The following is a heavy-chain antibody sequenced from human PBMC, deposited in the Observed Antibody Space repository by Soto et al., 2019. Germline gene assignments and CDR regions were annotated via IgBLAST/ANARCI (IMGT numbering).Heavy chain of an antibody. V-gene: IGHV1-69*06. CDR1: GGTFSSYA. CDR2: IIPIFGTA. Sequence: QVQLVQSGAEVKKPGSSVKVSCKASGGTFSSYAISWVRQAPGQGLEWMGGIIPIFGTANYAQKFQGRVTITADNSTSTAYMELSSLRSEDTAVYYCAREGSLLGYCSSTSCYRYGMDVWGQGTTVTVSS. CDR3: AREGSLLGYCSSTSCYRYGMDV. J-gene: IGHJ6*02. D-gene: IGHD2-2*01.